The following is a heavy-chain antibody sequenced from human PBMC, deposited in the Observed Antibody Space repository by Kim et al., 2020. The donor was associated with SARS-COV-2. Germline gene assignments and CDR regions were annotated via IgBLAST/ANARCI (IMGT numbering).Heavy chain of an antibody. Sequence: GESLKISCKGSGYSFTSYWISWVRQMPGKGLEWMGRIDPSDSYTNYSPSFQGHVTISADKSISTAYLQWSGLKASDTAMYYCARLGYYGSGSYSYYYYGMDVWGQGTTVTVSS. CDR3: ARLGYYGSGSYSYYYYGMDV. J-gene: IGHJ6*02. CDR2: IDPSDSYT. CDR1: GYSFTSYW. D-gene: IGHD3-10*01. V-gene: IGHV5-10-1*01.